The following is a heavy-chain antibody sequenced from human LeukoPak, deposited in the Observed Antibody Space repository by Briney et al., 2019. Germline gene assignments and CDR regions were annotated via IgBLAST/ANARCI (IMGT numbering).Heavy chain of an antibody. V-gene: IGHV3-30*02. CDR2: IRYDVRNK. CDR3: TKLAAVSADY. CDR1: GFTFSDYD. J-gene: IGHJ4*02. Sequence: GGSLRLSCAVSGFTFSDYDMYWVRQAPGKGLECVAFIRYDVRNKRYADSVKGRFTISRDNAENTLYLQMNSLRVEDTAVYYCTKLAAVSADYWGRGTLVTVSS. D-gene: IGHD4-11*01.